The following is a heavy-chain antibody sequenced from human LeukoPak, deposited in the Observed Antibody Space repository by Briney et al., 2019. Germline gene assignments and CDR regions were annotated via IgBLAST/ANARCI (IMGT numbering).Heavy chain of an antibody. CDR1: GFTFSSYS. D-gene: IGHD2-2*01. Sequence: PGGSLRLSCAASGFTFSSYSMNWVRQAPGKGLEWVSSISSSSSYIYYADSVKGRFTISRDNAKNSLYLQMNSLRAEDTAVYYCARTHGYCSSTSCYGGFDPWGQGTLVTVSS. CDR2: ISSSSSYI. CDR3: ARTHGYCSSTSCYGGFDP. J-gene: IGHJ5*02. V-gene: IGHV3-21*01.